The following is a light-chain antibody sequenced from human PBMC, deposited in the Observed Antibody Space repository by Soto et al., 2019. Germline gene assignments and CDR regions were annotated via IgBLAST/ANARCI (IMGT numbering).Light chain of an antibody. J-gene: IGKJ2*01. V-gene: IGKV4-1*01. Sequence: DIVMTQSPDSLAVSLGERATINCKSSQSVLYSSNNKNYLAWYQKTPGQPPKLLIYWASTRESGVPDRFSGSGSGTDFPLTISSLQAEDVAVYYGQQYYSTYTCGQGTKLEIK. CDR2: WAS. CDR3: QQYYSTYT. CDR1: QSVLYSSNNKNY.